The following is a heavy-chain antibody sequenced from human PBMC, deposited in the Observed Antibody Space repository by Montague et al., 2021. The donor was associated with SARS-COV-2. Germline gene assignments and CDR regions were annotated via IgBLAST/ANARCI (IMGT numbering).Heavy chain of an antibody. CDR3: AKASHVFWLGQFVRDAFDL. CDR2: ISYEGSKK. Sequence: SLRLSCAASGFALNNYGIHWVRQAPGKGLEWVAVISYEGSKKYFADSXXGRFTISRDDSKRTVYLQMNSLRVEDTAVYYCAKASHVFWLGQFVRDAFDLWGQGTTVRVSS. V-gene: IGHV3-30*18. J-gene: IGHJ3*01. CDR1: GFALNNYG. D-gene: IGHD6-6*01.